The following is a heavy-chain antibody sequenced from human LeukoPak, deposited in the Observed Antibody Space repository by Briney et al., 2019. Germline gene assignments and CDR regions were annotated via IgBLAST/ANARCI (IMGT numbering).Heavy chain of an antibody. V-gene: IGHV4-59*12. D-gene: IGHD6-13*01. CDR1: GGSMSSYY. CDR3: ARDATAGNFDY. CDR2: IYYTGST. J-gene: IGHJ4*02. Sequence: SETLSLTCTVSGGSMSSYYWSWIRQPPGKGLEYIGYIYYTGSTYYNPSLKSRVTISVDTSKRQFSLRLSSVSAADTAVYYCARDATAGNFDYWGQGTLVSVSS.